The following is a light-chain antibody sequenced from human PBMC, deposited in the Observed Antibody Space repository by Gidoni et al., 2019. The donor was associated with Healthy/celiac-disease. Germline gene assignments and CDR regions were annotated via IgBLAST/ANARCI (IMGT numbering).Light chain of an antibody. Sequence: QSVLTQPPSASGTHGQMVTISCSGSSSNIGSNTVNWYQQLPGTAPKLLIYSNTQRPSGVPDRFSGSKSGTSASLAISGLQSEDEADYYCAAWDDSLNGPVFGGGTKLTVL. CDR2: SNT. CDR1: SSNIGSNT. J-gene: IGLJ2*01. V-gene: IGLV1-44*01. CDR3: AAWDDSLNGPV.